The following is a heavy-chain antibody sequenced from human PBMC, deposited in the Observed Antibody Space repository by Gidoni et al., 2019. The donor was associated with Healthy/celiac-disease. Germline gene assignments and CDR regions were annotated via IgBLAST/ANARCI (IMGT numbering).Heavy chain of an antibody. D-gene: IGHD3-22*01. Sequence: SVKVSCKASGGTFSSYAISWVRQAPGQGLEWMGGIIPLFGTANYAQKFQGRVTITADKSTSTAYMELSSLRSEDTAVYYCARGNDSSGYYAYWGQGTLVTVSS. J-gene: IGHJ4*02. V-gene: IGHV1-69*06. CDR2: IIPLFGTA. CDR1: GGTFSSYA. CDR3: ARGNDSSGYYAY.